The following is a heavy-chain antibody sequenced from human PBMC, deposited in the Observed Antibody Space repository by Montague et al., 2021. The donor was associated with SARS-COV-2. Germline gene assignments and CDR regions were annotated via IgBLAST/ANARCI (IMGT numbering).Heavy chain of an antibody. CDR2: IYYSGST. J-gene: IGHJ3*02. D-gene: IGHD3-9*01. CDR3: ARTYYDILTGYYNRGAFDI. V-gene: IGHV4-59*08. Sequence: SETLSLTCTVSGGSISSYYWSWIRQPPGKGLEWIGYIYYSGSTNYNPSFKSRVTISVDTSKNQFSLKLSSVTAADTAVYYCARTYYDILTGYYNRGAFDIWGQGTMVTVFS. CDR1: GGSISSYY.